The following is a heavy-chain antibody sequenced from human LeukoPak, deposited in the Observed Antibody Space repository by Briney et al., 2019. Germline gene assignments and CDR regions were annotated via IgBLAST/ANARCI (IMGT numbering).Heavy chain of an antibody. Sequence: GGSLRLSCAASGFTFSSYGMPWVRQAPGKGLEWVAVISYDGSNKYYADSVKGRFTISRDNSKNTLYLQMNSLRAEDTAVYYCAKDPYCSSTSCDAFDIWGQGTMVTVSS. CDR1: GFTFSSYG. J-gene: IGHJ3*02. D-gene: IGHD2-2*01. V-gene: IGHV3-30*18. CDR3: AKDPYCSSTSCDAFDI. CDR2: ISYDGSNK.